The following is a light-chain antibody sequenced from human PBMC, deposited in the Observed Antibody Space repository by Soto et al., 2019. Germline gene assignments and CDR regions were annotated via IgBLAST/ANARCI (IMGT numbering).Light chain of an antibody. CDR1: QTISSW. CDR2: KAS. J-gene: IGKJ5*01. CDR3: QQYYSYPPT. V-gene: IGKV1-5*03. Sequence: DIQMTQSPSTLSGSVGDRVTITCRASQTISSWLAWYQQKPGKAPKLLIYKASTLKSGVPSRFSGSGSGTDFTLTISCLQSEDFTTYYCQQYYSYPPTFGQGTRLEIK.